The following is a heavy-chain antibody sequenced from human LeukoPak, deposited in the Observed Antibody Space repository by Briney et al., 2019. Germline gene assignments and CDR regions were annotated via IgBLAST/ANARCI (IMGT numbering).Heavy chain of an antibody. J-gene: IGHJ4*02. CDR3: ARGLNTSPGVDY. Sequence: PGGSLRLSCVVSGFTFSNYWMNWVRQAPGKGLEWVANIKEDGSQKYYVESVKGRFTVSRDNAKNSVYLQMSSLRDEDTAVYYCARGLNTSPGVDYWGQGTLATVSS. CDR1: GFTFSNYW. V-gene: IGHV3-7*01. D-gene: IGHD3-16*01. CDR2: IKEDGSQK.